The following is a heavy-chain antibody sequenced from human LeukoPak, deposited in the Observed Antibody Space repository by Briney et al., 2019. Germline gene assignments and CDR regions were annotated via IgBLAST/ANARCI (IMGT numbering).Heavy chain of an antibody. Sequence: GGSLRLSCAASRFTFSNFAMSWVRQAPGKGLEWVSTISGSAYSTYYADSVKGRFTISRDNSKNTLYLQMNSLRAEDTAVYYCAKDGEYSSSSPHWFDPWGQGTLVTVSS. CDR2: ISGSAYST. D-gene: IGHD6-6*01. CDR1: RFTFSNFA. V-gene: IGHV3-23*01. CDR3: AKDGEYSSSSPHWFDP. J-gene: IGHJ5*02.